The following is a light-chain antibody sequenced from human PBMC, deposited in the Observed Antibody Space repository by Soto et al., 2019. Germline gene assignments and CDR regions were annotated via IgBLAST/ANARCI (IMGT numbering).Light chain of an antibody. CDR2: FAS. V-gene: IGKV1-39*01. J-gene: IGKJ4*01. Sequence: DIQMTQSPSSLSASVGDRVTITCRASQGIRNDLGWYQQKPGKAPKLLIDFASSLQSGVPSRFSGSGSGTDFTLTITSLQPADFAIYYCQQTYNTPLTFGGGTKVDIK. CDR3: QQTYNTPLT. CDR1: QGIRND.